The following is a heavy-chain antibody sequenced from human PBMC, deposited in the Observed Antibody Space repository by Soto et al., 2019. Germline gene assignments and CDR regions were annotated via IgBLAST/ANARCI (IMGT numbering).Heavy chain of an antibody. D-gene: IGHD2-15*01. CDR2: IYSGGST. CDR1: GFTVSSNY. CDR3: ARESGVVVAATAFDI. Sequence: GGSLRLSCAASGFTVSSNYMSWVRQAPGKGLEWVSVIYSGGSTYYADSVKGRFTISRDNSKNTLYLQMNSLRAEDTAVYYCARESGVVVAATAFDIWGQGTMVTVSS. J-gene: IGHJ3*02. V-gene: IGHV3-66*02.